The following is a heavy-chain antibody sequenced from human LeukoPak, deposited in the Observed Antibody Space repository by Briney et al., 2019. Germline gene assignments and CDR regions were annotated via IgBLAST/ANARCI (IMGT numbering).Heavy chain of an antibody. Sequence: GGSLRLSCAASGFTFSSYSMNWVRQAPGKGLEWISYISSSGTTIYYAGSVKGRFTISRDNAKNSLYLQMNSLTDEDTAVYYCAGGAFFSTYYFGSGSADYWGQGTLVTVSS. J-gene: IGHJ4*02. V-gene: IGHV3-48*02. D-gene: IGHD3-10*01. CDR2: ISSSGTTI. CDR1: GFTFSSYS. CDR3: AGGAFFSTYYFGSGSADY.